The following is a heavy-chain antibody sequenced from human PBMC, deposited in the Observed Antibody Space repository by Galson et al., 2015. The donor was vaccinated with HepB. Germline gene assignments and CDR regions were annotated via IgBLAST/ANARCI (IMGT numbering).Heavy chain of an antibody. D-gene: IGHD4-11*01. CDR3: VRNSLPGADYPVDY. CDR1: GFTFSSHS. Sequence: SLRLSCAASGFTFSSHSMNWVRQAPGKGLEWVSAIRYGSSNKYYEDLVKGRFTVSRDNAKNSLYLQMNSLRGDDTAMYYCVRNSLPGADYPVDYGGQGTL. J-gene: IGHJ4*02. V-gene: IGHV3-21*01. CDR2: IRYGSSNK.